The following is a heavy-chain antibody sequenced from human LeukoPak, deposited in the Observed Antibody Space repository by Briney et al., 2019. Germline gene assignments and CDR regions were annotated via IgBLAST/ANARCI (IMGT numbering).Heavy chain of an antibody. CDR2: IYPRDGST. J-gene: IGHJ4*02. CDR3: ARDQEGFDY. Sequence: ASVKVSCKASGYTFTSNYIHWVRQAPGQGLEWMGMIYPRDGSTSYAQKFQGRVTVTRGTSTSTVHMELSGLRSEDTAVYYCARDQEGFDYWGQGTLVTVSS. CDR1: GYTFTSNY. V-gene: IGHV1-46*01.